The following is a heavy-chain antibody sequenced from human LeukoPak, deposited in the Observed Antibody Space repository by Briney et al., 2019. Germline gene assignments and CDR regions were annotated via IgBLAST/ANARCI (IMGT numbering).Heavy chain of an antibody. CDR1: GFAFSSYS. V-gene: IGHV3-21*01. CDR2: ISSSSSYI. D-gene: IGHD1-26*01. J-gene: IGHJ4*02. Sequence: GGSLRLSCAASGFAFSSYSMNWVRQAPGKRLEWGSSISSSSSYIYYAASVKGRFTISRENAKNSLYLQMNSLRAEDTAVYYCARDLIVGAIGFAYWGQGTLVTVSS. CDR3: ARDLIVGAIGFAY.